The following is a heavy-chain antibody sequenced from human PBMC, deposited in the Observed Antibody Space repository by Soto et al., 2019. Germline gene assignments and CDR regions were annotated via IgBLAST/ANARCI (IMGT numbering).Heavy chain of an antibody. J-gene: IGHJ4*02. V-gene: IGHV4-4*02. CDR3: ARMTSWSNFDS. CDR2: IYHSGSA. D-gene: IGHD2-2*01. Sequence: QVQLQESGPGLVKASGTLSLSCAVSGDSLSSSDWWRWVRQPPRKGLVWIGEIYHSGSANYYTSLSSRVTMSVDESKNQFSLRLSSRPAVDTAIYYCARMTSWSNFDSGGQGTLVTVSS. CDR1: GDSLSSSDW.